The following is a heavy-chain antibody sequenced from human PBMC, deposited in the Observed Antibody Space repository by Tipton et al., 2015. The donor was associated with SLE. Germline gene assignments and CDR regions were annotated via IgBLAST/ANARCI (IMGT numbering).Heavy chain of an antibody. V-gene: IGHV4-34*01. J-gene: IGHJ6*02. Sequence: GLVKPSETLSLTCAVYGGSFSGYYWSWIRQPPGKGLEWIGEINHSGSTNYNPSLKSRVTISVDTSKKQFSLKLNSVTAADTAVYYCARATIVAATPLYYYYGMDVWGQGTTVTVSS. CDR3: ARATIVAATPLYYYYGMDV. CDR1: GGSFSGYY. CDR2: INHSGST. D-gene: IGHD1-26*01.